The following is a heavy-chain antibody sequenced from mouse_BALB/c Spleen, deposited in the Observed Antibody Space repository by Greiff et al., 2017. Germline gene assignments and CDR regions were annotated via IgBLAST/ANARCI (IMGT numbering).Heavy chain of an antibody. J-gene: IGHJ4*01. Sequence: DVMLVESGGGLVQPGGSRKLSCAASGFTFSSFGMHWVRQAPEKGLEWVAYISSGSSTIYYADTVKGRFTISRDNPKNTLFLQMTSLRSEDTAMYYCARDYDYDEYAMDYWGQGTSVTVSS. CDR1: GFTFSSFG. CDR2: ISSGSSTI. CDR3: ARDYDYDEYAMDY. D-gene: IGHD2-4*01. V-gene: IGHV5-17*02.